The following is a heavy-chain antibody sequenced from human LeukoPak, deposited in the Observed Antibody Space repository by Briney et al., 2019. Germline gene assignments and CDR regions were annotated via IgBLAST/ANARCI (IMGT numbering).Heavy chain of an antibody. D-gene: IGHD3-22*01. CDR2: ISGGSGST. CDR1: GFTYSRYA. Sequence: GGSLRLSCAASGFTYSRYAMSWVGQAPGKGLAWVSTISGGSGSTYCADSVKGRFTISRDNSKNTLYLQMNSLRDEDTAVYYCAKHRFESGGYHSTDWGQGTLVTVSS. CDR3: AKHRFESGGYHSTD. V-gene: IGHV3-23*01. J-gene: IGHJ4*02.